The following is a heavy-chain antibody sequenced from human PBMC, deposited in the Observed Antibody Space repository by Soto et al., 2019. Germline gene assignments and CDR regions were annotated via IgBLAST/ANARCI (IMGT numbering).Heavy chain of an antibody. CDR3: AREGVAPYYYYGMDV. J-gene: IGHJ6*02. V-gene: IGHV1-8*01. D-gene: IGHD5-12*01. Sequence: ASVKVSCKGSGYTFTSYHINWVRQATGQGLERMGWMNPNSGNTGYAQTFQGRVTMTTDTSTSTVHMEVRSLRSDDTAVYYCAREGVAPYYYYGMDVSGQGTPVTVS. CDR2: MNPNSGNT. CDR1: GYTFTSYH.